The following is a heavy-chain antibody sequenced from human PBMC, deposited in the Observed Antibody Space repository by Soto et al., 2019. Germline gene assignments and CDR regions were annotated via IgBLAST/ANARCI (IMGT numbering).Heavy chain of an antibody. J-gene: IGHJ3*02. V-gene: IGHV1-18*01. CDR2: ISAYNGNT. D-gene: IGHD3-16*01. Sequence: ASVKVSCKASGYTFTSYGISWVRQAPGQGLEWMGWISAYNGNTNYAQKLQGRVTMTTDTSTSTAYMELRSLRSDDTAVYYCARSGLNYDYIWGSYSPDAFDIWGQGTMVTVSS. CDR1: GYTFTSYG. CDR3: ARSGLNYDYIWGSYSPDAFDI.